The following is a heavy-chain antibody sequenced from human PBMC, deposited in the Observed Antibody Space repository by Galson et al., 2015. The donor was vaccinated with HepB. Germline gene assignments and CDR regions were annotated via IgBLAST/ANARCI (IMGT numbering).Heavy chain of an antibody. CDR3: ARDAYGTNQKYFMDV. J-gene: IGHJ6*02. V-gene: IGHV7-4-1*02. CDR1: GYSFTNYA. Sequence: SVKVSCKASGYSFTNYAMNWVRQAPGQGLEWMGWINTNSGNPTYAQGFTGRFVFSLDTSVSTAYLQISSLKAEDTAVYYCARDAYGTNQKYFMDVWGQGTTVTVSS. CDR2: INTNSGNP. D-gene: IGHD4/OR15-4a*01.